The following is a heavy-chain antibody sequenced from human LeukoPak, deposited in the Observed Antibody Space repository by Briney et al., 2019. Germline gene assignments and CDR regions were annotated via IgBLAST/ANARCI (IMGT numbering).Heavy chain of an antibody. V-gene: IGHV3-21*01. D-gene: IGHD3-3*01. CDR1: GFTFSSYS. J-gene: IGHJ6*02. Sequence: PGGSLRLSCAASGFTFSSYSMNWVRQAPGKGLEWVSSISSSSSYIYYADSVKGRFTISRDNAKNSLYLQMNSLRAEDTAVYYCARVDFWSGYRTYGMDVWGQGTTVTVSS. CDR3: ARVDFWSGYRTYGMDV. CDR2: ISSSSSYI.